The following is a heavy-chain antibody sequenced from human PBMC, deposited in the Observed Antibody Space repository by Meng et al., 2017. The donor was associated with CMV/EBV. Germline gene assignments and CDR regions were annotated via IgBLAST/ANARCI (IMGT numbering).Heavy chain of an antibody. J-gene: IGHJ5*02. Sequence: SETLSLTCTVSGGSISSSSYYWGWIRQPPGKGLEWIGSIYYSGSTYYNPSLKSRVTISVDTSKNQFSLKLRSVTAADTAVYYCARKVYPYCSGGSCYSGYNWFDPWGQGTLVTVSS. V-gene: IGHV4-39*01. D-gene: IGHD2-15*01. CDR2: IYYSGST. CDR1: GGSISSSSYY. CDR3: ARKVYPYCSGGSCYSGYNWFDP.